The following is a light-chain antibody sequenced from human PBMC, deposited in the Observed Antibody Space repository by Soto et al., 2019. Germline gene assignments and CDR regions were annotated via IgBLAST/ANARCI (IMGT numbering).Light chain of an antibody. CDR1: RSISSY. CDR2: AAS. CDR3: QQSYSTPRFT. V-gene: IGKV1-39*01. Sequence: DIHMTQSPPSLSASVGDRATITCRASRSISSYLNWYQQKPGTAPKLLIYAASSLQSGVPSRFSGSGSGTDFTLTISSLQPEDFATYYCQQSYSTPRFTFGPGTKVDIK. J-gene: IGKJ3*01.